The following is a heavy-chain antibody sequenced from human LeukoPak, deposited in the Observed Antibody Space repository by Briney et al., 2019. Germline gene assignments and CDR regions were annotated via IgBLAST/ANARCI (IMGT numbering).Heavy chain of an antibody. V-gene: IGHV4-59*11. D-gene: IGHD3-16*01. CDR1: GGSISGHY. Sequence: PSETLSLTCTVSGGSISGHYWSWIRQPPGKGLEWIGYLYYTGSTHYNPSLNSRVTIPVDTSSNQFSLRLTSVTAADTAVYYCGRGSGGSIDSWGQGTLVIVSS. CDR2: LYYTGST. J-gene: IGHJ4*02. CDR3: GRGSGGSIDS.